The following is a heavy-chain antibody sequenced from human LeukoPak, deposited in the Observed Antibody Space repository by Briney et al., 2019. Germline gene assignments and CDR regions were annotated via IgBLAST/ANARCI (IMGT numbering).Heavy chain of an antibody. CDR1: GFTFSNYW. V-gene: IGHV3-7*01. CDR2: IKQDGSEK. D-gene: IGHD4-17*01. CDR3: ARDDGDYAHPVDY. Sequence: PGGSLRLSCAASGFTFSNYWMSWVRQAPGRGLEWVANIKQDGSEKDYVDSVKGRFTISRDNAKNSLYLQMNSLRAEDTAVYYCARDDGDYAHPVDYWGQGTLVTVSS. J-gene: IGHJ4*02.